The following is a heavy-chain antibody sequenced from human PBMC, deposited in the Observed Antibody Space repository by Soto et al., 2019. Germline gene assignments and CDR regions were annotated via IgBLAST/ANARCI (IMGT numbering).Heavy chain of an antibody. V-gene: IGHV1-18*01. Sequence: AAVMACSKASCCTFTSNVISWGRQAPGRGLEWMGWISAYNGNTNYAQKLQGRVTMTTDTSTSTSYMELRTLRSDDTAVYYCAASFTCSRDHYYLMAFWAQRTSVPVSS. CDR2: ISAYNGNT. CDR1: CCTFTSNV. J-gene: IGHJ6*02. D-gene: IGHD2-15*01. CDR3: AASFTCSRDHYYLMAF.